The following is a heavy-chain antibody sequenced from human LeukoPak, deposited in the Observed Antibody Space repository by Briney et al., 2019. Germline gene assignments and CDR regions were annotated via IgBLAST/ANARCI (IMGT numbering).Heavy chain of an antibody. D-gene: IGHD2-2*01. CDR3: ARDLMYCDTMSCYDGDFDY. V-gene: IGHV1-18*01. CDR1: GYTFTSYG. J-gene: IGHJ4*02. CDR2: ISAYNHNT. Sequence: EASVKVSCKASGYTFTSYGISWVRQAPGQGLEWMGWISAYNHNTNYAQKFQGRVTMTIDTSTTTVYMELRSLRSDDTAIYYCARDLMYCDTMSCYDGDFDYWGQGTPVTVSS.